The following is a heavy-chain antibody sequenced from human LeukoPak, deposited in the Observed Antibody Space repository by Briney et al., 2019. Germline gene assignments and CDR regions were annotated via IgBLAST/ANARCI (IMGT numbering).Heavy chain of an antibody. CDR2: IKQDGSEK. J-gene: IGHJ5*02. Sequence: GGSLRLSCAASGFTFSSYWMSWVRQAPGKGLEWVANIKQDGSEKYYVDSVKGRFTISRDNAKNSLYLQMNSLRAEDTAVYYCARVRAVPAASWVWFGPWGQGTLVTVSS. CDR3: ARVRAVPAASWVWFGP. D-gene: IGHD2-2*01. V-gene: IGHV3-7*01. CDR1: GFTFSSYW.